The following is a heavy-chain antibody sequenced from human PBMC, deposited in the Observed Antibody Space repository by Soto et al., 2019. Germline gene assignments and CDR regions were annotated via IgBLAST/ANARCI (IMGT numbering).Heavy chain of an antibody. J-gene: IGHJ5*02. V-gene: IGHV4-39*01. Sequence: QLQLQESGPGLVKPSETLSLTCTVSGGSISSSSYYWGWIRQPPGKGLECIGSIYYSGSTYYNPSLTTRLTISVDTSKNQFSLKLSSVTAADTAVYYCARRGYSSGWTTYNWFDPWGQGTLVTVSS. CDR3: ARRGYSSGWTTYNWFDP. CDR2: IYYSGST. D-gene: IGHD6-19*01. CDR1: GGSISSSSYY.